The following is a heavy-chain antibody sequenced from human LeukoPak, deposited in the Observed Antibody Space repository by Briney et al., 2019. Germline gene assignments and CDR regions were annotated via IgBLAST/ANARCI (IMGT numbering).Heavy chain of an antibody. CDR3: AGGDITGPFMDV. D-gene: IGHD5-12*01. CDR1: GGTFSSYA. J-gene: IGHJ6*03. CDR2: IIPIFGTA. Sequence: ASVKVSCKASGGTFSSYAISWVRQAPGQGLEWMGGIIPIFGTANYAQKFQGRVTITTDESTSTAYMELSSLRSEDTAVYYCAGGDITGPFMDVWGKGTTVTVSS. V-gene: IGHV1-69*05.